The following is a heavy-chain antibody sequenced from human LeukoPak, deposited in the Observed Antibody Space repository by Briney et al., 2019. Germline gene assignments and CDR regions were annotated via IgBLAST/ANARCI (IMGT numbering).Heavy chain of an antibody. CDR3: ARGSHYYDSSGYASEDYYYYGMDV. CDR2: INHSGST. V-gene: IGHV4-34*01. CDR1: GFTFSSYA. J-gene: IGHJ6*02. Sequence: GSLRLSCAASGFTFSSYAMSWVRQPPGKGLEWIGEINHSGSTNYNPSLKSRVTISVDTSKNQFSLKLSSVTAADTAVYYCARGSHYYDSSGYASEDYYYYGMDVWGQGTTVTVSS. D-gene: IGHD3-22*01.